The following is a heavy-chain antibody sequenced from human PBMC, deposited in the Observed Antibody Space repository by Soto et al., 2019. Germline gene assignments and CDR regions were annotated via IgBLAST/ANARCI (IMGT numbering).Heavy chain of an antibody. D-gene: IGHD6-13*01. J-gene: IGHJ5*02. Sequence: GGSLRLSCAASGFTFSSYAMHWVRQAPGKGLEWVAVISYDGSNKYYADSVKGRFTISRDNSKNTLYLQMNSLRAEDTAVYYCASEIEQQLVVPESNWFDPWGQGTLVTVSS. V-gene: IGHV3-30-3*01. CDR1: GFTFSSYA. CDR3: ASEIEQQLVVPESNWFDP. CDR2: ISYDGSNK.